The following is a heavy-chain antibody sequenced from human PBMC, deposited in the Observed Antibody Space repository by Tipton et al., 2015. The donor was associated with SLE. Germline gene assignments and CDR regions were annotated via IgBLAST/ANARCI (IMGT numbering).Heavy chain of an antibody. CDR1: GGSISSHY. CDR2: IYYSGST. J-gene: IGHJ4*02. D-gene: IGHD1-1*01. V-gene: IGHV4-59*11. Sequence: TLSLTCPVSGGSISSHYWSWIRQPPGQGLEWIGFIYYSGSTNYNPPLKSRVTISVDTSKNQFSLKLSSVTAADTAVYYCARQTDQLSVGYWGQGTLVTVSS. CDR3: ARQTDQLSVGY.